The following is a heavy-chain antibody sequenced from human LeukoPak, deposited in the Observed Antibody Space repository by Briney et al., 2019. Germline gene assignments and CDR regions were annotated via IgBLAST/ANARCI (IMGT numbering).Heavy chain of an antibody. Sequence: PSETLSLTCTVSGGSISSYYWSWIRQPPGEGLEWIGYTYYSGSTNYNSSLKSRVTISVDTSKNQFSLKLSSVTAADTAVYYCARGNGWVCSSTSCYNWFDPWGQGTLVTVSS. V-gene: IGHV4-59*01. CDR2: TYYSGST. J-gene: IGHJ5*02. D-gene: IGHD2-2*01. CDR3: ARGNGWVCSSTSCYNWFDP. CDR1: GGSISSYY.